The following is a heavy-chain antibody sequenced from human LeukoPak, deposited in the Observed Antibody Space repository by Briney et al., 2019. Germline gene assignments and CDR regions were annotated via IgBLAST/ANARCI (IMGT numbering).Heavy chain of an antibody. CDR1: GGSFSGYY. CDR2: INHSGST. D-gene: IGHD3-10*01. J-gene: IGHJ4*02. Sequence: SETLSLTCAVYGGSFSGYYWSWIRQPPGKGLEWIGEINHSGSTNYNPSLKGRVTISVDTSKNQFSLKLSSVTAADTAVYYCARYYGSGSYSDYWGQGTLVTVSS. V-gene: IGHV4-34*01. CDR3: ARYYGSGSYSDY.